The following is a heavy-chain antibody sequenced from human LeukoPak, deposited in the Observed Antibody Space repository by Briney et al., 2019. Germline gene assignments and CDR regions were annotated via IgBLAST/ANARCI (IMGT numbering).Heavy chain of an antibody. V-gene: IGHV7-4-1*02. J-gene: IGHJ6*03. CDR1: GYTFTGYY. D-gene: IGHD5-12*01. Sequence: ASVKVSCKASGYTFTGYYMHWVRQAPGQGLEWMGWINTNTGNPTYAQGFTGRFVFSLDTSVSTAYLQISSLKAEDTAVYYCARDLAATETTDYYYYMDVWGKGTTVTVSS. CDR3: ARDLAATETTDYYYYMDV. CDR2: INTNTGNP.